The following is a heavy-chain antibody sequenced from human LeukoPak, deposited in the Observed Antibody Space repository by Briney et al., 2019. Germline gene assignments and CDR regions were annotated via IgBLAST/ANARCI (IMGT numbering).Heavy chain of an antibody. D-gene: IGHD3-22*01. CDR2: IYTSGST. CDR1: GGSISSYY. CDR3: ARVHRNYYDSSGYYYFDY. J-gene: IGHJ4*02. V-gene: IGHV4-4*07. Sequence: PSETLSLTCTVSGGSISSYYWSWIRQPAGKGLEWIGRIYTSGSTNYNPSLKSRVTMSVDTSKNQFSLKLSSVTAADTAVYYCARVHRNYYDSSGYYYFDYWGQGTLVTVSS.